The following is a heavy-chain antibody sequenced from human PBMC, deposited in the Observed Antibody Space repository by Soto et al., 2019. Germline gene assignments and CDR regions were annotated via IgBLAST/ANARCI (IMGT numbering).Heavy chain of an antibody. Sequence: QVQLVQSGAEEKKPGASVKVSCKASGYTFTGYAMHWVRQAPGQRLEWMGWINAGNGNTKYSQKFQGRVTITRDTSAGPAYMELSSLRSEDTAVYYCARAVAVPADFDYWGQGTLVTVSS. CDR2: INAGNGNT. V-gene: IGHV1-3*05. CDR3: ARAVAVPADFDY. D-gene: IGHD6-19*01. CDR1: GYTFTGYA. J-gene: IGHJ4*02.